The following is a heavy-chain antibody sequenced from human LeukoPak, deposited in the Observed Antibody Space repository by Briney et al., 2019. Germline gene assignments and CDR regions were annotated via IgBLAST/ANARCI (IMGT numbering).Heavy chain of an antibody. Sequence: PGGSLRLSCAASGFTFSSYAMSWVHQAPGKGLEWVSAISGSGGSTYYADSVKGRFTISRDNSKNTLYLQMNSLRAEDTAVYYCATAIDSIVVVRPEYFQHWGQGTLVTVSS. CDR2: ISGSGGST. J-gene: IGHJ1*01. D-gene: IGHD2-21*01. CDR3: ATAIDSIVVVRPEYFQH. V-gene: IGHV3-23*01. CDR1: GFTFSSYA.